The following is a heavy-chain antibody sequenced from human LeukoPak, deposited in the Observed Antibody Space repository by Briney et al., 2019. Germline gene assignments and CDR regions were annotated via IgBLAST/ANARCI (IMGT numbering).Heavy chain of an antibody. CDR1: GFTFSSYA. Sequence: GRSLRLSCAGSGFTFSSYAMHWVRKAPGKGLEWVAVISYDGSKKYYADSVKGRFTISRDNPKNAVFLQIYTLRVEDTAVYYCAREQLVLPGAFDIWGQGTMVTVSS. V-gene: IGHV3-30-3*01. D-gene: IGHD6-13*01. J-gene: IGHJ3*02. CDR2: ISYDGSKK. CDR3: AREQLVLPGAFDI.